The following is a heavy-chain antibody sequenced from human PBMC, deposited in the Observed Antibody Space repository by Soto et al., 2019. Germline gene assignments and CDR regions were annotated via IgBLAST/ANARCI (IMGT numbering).Heavy chain of an antibody. D-gene: IGHD3-10*01. CDR2: TIPVFGTT. CDR3: ARSGARGLTQYNWVDS. J-gene: IGHJ5*01. Sequence: QVQLVQSGAEVKKPGSSVKVSCKASGDTLGSYGFSWVRQAPGQGLAWMGGTIPVFGTTNYAQNFQGRVSITADESTSTGYMDLSSLTSEDTAVYYWARSGARGLTQYNWVDSWGQGTLVTVSS. V-gene: IGHV1-69*01. CDR1: GDTLGSYG.